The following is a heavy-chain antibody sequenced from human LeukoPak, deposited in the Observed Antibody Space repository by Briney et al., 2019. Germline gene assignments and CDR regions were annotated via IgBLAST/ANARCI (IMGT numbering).Heavy chain of an antibody. CDR1: GFTFSSYS. CDR2: ISSSSSYI. V-gene: IGHV3-21*01. J-gene: IGHJ4*02. Sequence: GGSLRLSCAASGFTFSSYSMNWVRQAPGKGLEWVSSISSSSSYIYYADSVKGRFTISRDNAKNSLCLQMNSLRAEDTAVYYCARVSHGKYFDYWGQGTLVTVSS. CDR3: ARVSHGKYFDY.